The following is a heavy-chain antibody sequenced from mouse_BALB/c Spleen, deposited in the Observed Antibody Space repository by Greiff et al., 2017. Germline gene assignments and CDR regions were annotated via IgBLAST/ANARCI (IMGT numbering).Heavy chain of an antibody. Sequence: VQLQQSGPELVKPGASVKMSCKASGYTFTDYVISWVKQRTGQGLEWIGEIYPGSGSTYYNEKFKGKATLTADKSSNTAYMQLSSLTSEDSAVYVCARSPYFGYVKGAMDYWGQGTSVTVSS. V-gene: IGHV1-77*01. D-gene: IGHD1-2*01. CDR2: IYPGSGST. CDR3: ARSPYFGYVKGAMDY. CDR1: GYTFTDYV. J-gene: IGHJ4*01.